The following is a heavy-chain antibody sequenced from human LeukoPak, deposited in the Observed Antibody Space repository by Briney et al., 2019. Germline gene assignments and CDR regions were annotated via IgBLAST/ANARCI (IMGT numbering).Heavy chain of an antibody. CDR2: IYTSGST. CDR3: ARDVPASIATYYFDY. J-gene: IGHJ4*02. V-gene: IGHV4-4*07. CDR1: GGYISSHY. D-gene: IGHD6-6*01. Sequence: SETLSLTCIVSGGYISSHYWSWIRQPAGKGLEWIGRIYTSGSTNYNPPLKSRVTMSLDTSKNQFSLKLSSVTAADTAVYYCARDVPASIATYYFDYWGQGTLVTVSS.